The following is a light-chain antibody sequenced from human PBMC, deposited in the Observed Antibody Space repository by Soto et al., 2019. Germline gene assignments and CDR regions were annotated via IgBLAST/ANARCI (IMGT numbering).Light chain of an antibody. Sequence: EIVLTQSPGTLSLSPGERATLSCRASQSVSSGYLAWYQQKPGQAPRLLIYDASNRATGIPARFSGSGSGTDFTLTISSLEPEDFAVYYCQQRSNWLTFGGGTKVDIK. CDR2: DAS. CDR3: QQRSNWLT. J-gene: IGKJ4*01. V-gene: IGKV3D-20*02. CDR1: QSVSSGY.